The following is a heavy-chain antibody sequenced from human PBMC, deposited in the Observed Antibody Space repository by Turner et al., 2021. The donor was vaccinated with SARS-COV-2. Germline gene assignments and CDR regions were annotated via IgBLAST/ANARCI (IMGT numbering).Heavy chain of an antibody. Sequence: QVQLVESGGGVVEPGRSRRLSCAASGFTFSSYCMHWVRQAPGKGLEWVAVIWYAGSYKYYADSVKGRFTISRDNSKNTLYLQMNSLRAEDTALYYCARDGGTGTTFPFFDYWGQGTLVTVSS. CDR3: ARDGGTGTTFPFFDY. J-gene: IGHJ4*02. CDR1: GFTFSSYC. D-gene: IGHD1-7*01. V-gene: IGHV3-33*01. CDR2: IWYAGSYK.